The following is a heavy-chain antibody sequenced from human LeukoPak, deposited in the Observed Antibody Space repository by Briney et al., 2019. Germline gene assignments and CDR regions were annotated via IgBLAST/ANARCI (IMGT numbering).Heavy chain of an antibody. CDR3: ARYSSAYYYDFHY. CDR2: IYYSGST. V-gene: IGHV4-39*01. CDR1: GGSLSSTDYY. Sequence: SETLSLTCSVSGGSLSSTDYYWGWIRQPPGKGLEWIGSIYYSGSTSYNPSLKSRVTIFFDTSKSQFSLKLSSVTAADTAVYYCARYSSAYYYDFHYWGQGTLVTVSS. D-gene: IGHD3-22*01. J-gene: IGHJ4*02.